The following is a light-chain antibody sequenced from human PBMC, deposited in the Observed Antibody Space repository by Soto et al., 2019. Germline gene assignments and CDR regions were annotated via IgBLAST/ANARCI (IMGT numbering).Light chain of an antibody. CDR1: QSVSSSY. Sequence: EIVLTQSPGTLSLSPGERATLSCRASQSVSSSYLAWYQQNPGQAPRIIIYGASSRATGIPDRFSGSGSGTDFTLTISRLEPEDFAVYSCQQYASSPQTFGQGTKVDIK. V-gene: IGKV3-20*01. CDR2: GAS. J-gene: IGKJ1*01. CDR3: QQYASSPQT.